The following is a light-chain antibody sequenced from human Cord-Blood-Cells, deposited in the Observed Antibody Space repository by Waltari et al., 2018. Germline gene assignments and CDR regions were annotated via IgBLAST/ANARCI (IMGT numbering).Light chain of an antibody. CDR1: QSVSSN. V-gene: IGKV3-15*01. CDR2: GAS. Sequence: EIVMTQSPATLSVSPGERATLSCRARQSVSSNLALYQQKPGQAPRLLIYGASTRATGIPARFSGSGSGTEFTLTISSLQSEDFAVYYWQQYNNWPPWTFGQGTKVEIK. CDR3: QQYNNWPPWT. J-gene: IGKJ1*01.